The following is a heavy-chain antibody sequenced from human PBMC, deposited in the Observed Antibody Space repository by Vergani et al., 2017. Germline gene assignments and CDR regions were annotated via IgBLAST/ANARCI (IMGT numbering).Heavy chain of an antibody. D-gene: IGHD3-10*01. CDR3: ARAGYGSGSYYEYYFDY. CDR1: GYTFTSYD. J-gene: IGHJ4*02. CDR2: MNPNSGNT. V-gene: IGHV1-8*01. Sequence: QVPLVQSGAEVKKPGASVKVSCKASGYTFTSYDINWVRQATGQGLEWMGWMNPNSGNTGYAQKFQGRVTMTRNTSISTAYMELSSLRSEDTAVYYCARAGYGSGSYYEYYFDYWGQGTLVTVSS.